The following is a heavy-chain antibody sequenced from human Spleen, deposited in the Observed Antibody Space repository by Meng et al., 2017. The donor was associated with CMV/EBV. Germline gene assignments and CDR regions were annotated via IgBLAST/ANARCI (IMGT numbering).Heavy chain of an antibody. Sequence: KVSCKASGYTFSDSGISWVRQMPGKGLEWMGIIYPGDSDTRYSPSFQGQVTISADKSISTAYLQWSSLKASDTAMYYCARLSTTGTTRYFDYWGQGTLVTVSS. D-gene: IGHD1-1*01. CDR2: IYPGDSDT. CDR3: ARLSTTGTTRYFDY. CDR1: GYTFSDSG. V-gene: IGHV5-51*01. J-gene: IGHJ4*02.